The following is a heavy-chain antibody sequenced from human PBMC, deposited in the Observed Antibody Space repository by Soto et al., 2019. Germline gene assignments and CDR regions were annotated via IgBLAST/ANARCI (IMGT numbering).Heavy chain of an antibody. J-gene: IGHJ5*02. CDR1: GFIFKDFA. CDR3: TKGDSSGYFDPSAGYATPDH. D-gene: IGHD2-15*01. V-gene: IGHV3-23*01. Sequence: EVQLFESGGGLVEPGESLRLSCAASGFIFKDFAMSWVRQAPGKGLEWVSTITTSDDITYSADSVSGRFTISRDNSANTLFLPMSRLRAEDTATYYCTKGDSSGYFDPSAGYATPDHWGQGTLVTVSS. CDR2: ITTSDDIT.